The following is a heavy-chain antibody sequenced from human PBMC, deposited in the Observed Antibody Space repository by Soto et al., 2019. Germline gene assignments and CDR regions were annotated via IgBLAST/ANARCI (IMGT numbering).Heavy chain of an antibody. CDR2: IYYSGST. Sequence: PSETLSLTCTVSGGSISSSSYYWGWIRQPPGKGLEWIGSIYYSGSTYYNPSLKSRVTISVDTSKNQFSLKLSSVTAADTAVYYCARQPKSITMIVVVIPRYYYYGMDVWGQGTTVTVSS. CDR1: GGSISSSSYY. D-gene: IGHD3-22*01. V-gene: IGHV4-39*01. J-gene: IGHJ6*02. CDR3: ARQPKSITMIVVVIPRYYYYGMDV.